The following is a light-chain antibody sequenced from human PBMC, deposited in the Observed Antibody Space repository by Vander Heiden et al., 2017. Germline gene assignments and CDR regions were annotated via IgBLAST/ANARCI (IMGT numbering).Light chain of an antibody. CDR1: QSVRTN. V-gene: IGKV3-15*01. J-gene: IGKJ4*01. Sequence: EIVMTQSPVTLSVSPGERVTLCCRASQSVRTNLAWYQQKPGQAPRLLICGASTRATGIPTRFSGSGSETEFILTVSSLQSEDFAVYYCQQYDNWPPVTFGGGTKVEIK. CDR2: GAS. CDR3: QQYDNWPPVT.